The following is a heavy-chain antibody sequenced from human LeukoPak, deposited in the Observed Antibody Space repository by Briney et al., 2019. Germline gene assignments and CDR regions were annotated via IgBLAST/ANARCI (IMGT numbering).Heavy chain of an antibody. CDR2: ISGSGFST. CDR3: AKGLLYARGSGWSLYYFDY. J-gene: IGHJ4*02. D-gene: IGHD6-19*01. Sequence: TGGSLRLSCAASGFTFSSYAMSWVRQAPGKGLEWVSSISGSGFSTYYADSVKGRFTISSDNSKNTLYLQMSGLRAEDTAVYYCAKGLLYARGSGWSLYYFDYWGQGTLVTVSS. V-gene: IGHV3-23*01. CDR1: GFTFSSYA.